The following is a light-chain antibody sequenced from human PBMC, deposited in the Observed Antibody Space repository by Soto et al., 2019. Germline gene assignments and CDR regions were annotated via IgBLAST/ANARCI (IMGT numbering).Light chain of an antibody. Sequence: QLVLTQSPSASASLGASVKLTCTLSSGHSTYAIAWHQQQPEKGPRYLMKLNSDGSHSKGDGIADRFSGSSSGAERYLTISSLQSEDEADYYCQTWGTGIRVFGGGTQLTVL. CDR3: QTWGTGIRV. CDR1: SGHSTYA. CDR2: LNSDGSH. J-gene: IGLJ3*02. V-gene: IGLV4-69*01.